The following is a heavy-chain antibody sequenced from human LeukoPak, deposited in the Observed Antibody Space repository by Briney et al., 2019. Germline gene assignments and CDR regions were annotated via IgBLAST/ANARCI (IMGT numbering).Heavy chain of an antibody. V-gene: IGHV4-30-2*01. Sequence: SETLSLTCAVSGGSISSGGYSWSWIRQPPGKGLEWIGYIYHSGSTYYNPSLKSRVTISVDRSKNQFSLKLSSVTAADTAVYYCARLPGIAAAGHNPLDYWGQGTLVTVSS. D-gene: IGHD6-13*01. CDR1: GGSISSGGYS. J-gene: IGHJ4*02. CDR2: IYHSGST. CDR3: ARLPGIAAAGHNPLDY.